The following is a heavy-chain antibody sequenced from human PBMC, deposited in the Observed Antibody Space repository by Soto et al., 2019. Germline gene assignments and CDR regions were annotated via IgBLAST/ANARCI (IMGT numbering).Heavy chain of an antibody. V-gene: IGHV1-69*01. J-gene: IGHJ6*02. D-gene: IGHD1-26*01. CDR2: IIPIFGTA. CDR1: GGTFSSYA. Sequence: QVQLVQSGAEVKKPGSSVKVSCKASGGTFSSYAISWVRQAPGQGLEWMGGIIPIFGTANYAQKFQGRVTITADESTSTAYMELSSLRSEDTAVYYCARQRYSVSYDYYYYGMDVWGQGTTVTVSS. CDR3: ARQRYSVSYDYYYYGMDV.